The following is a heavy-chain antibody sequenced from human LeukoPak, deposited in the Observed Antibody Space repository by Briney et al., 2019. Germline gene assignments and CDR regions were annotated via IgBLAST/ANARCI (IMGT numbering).Heavy chain of an antibody. D-gene: IGHD3-22*01. CDR1: GFTFSSYS. Sequence: PGGSLRLSCAASGFTFSSYSMNWVRQAPGKGLEWVSSISSSSSYIYYADSVKGRFTISRDNAKNSLYLQMNSLRAEDTAVYYCARDRSNYYDSSGYQGGYWGQGTLVTVSS. CDR2: ISSSSSYI. CDR3: ARDRSNYYDSSGYQGGY. V-gene: IGHV3-21*01. J-gene: IGHJ4*02.